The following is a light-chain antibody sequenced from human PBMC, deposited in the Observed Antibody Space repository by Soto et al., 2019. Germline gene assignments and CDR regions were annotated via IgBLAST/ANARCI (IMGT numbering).Light chain of an antibody. Sequence: EIVMTQSPATLSVSPGERATLSCRASQSVSSNLAWYQQKPGQAPRLLIYGASSRATGLPARFSGSGCGTDVTLTISSLQSEDFAVYYCQQYNNWPRTFGQGTKVEIK. V-gene: IGKV3-15*01. J-gene: IGKJ1*01. CDR3: QQYNNWPRT. CDR2: GAS. CDR1: QSVSSN.